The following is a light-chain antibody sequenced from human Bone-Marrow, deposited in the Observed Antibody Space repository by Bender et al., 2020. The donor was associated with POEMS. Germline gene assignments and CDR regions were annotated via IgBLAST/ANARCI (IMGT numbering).Light chain of an antibody. Sequence: QSVLTQLSSASGTPGQIVSISCSGSSSNIGTNPVNWYQQLPGMAPKLLIYINNQRPSGVPDRFSGSKSGTSASLAISGLQSEDEADYYCAAWEDSLNGWVFGGGTKLTVL. CDR2: INN. V-gene: IGLV1-44*01. CDR1: SSNIGTNP. J-gene: IGLJ3*02. CDR3: AAWEDSLNGWV.